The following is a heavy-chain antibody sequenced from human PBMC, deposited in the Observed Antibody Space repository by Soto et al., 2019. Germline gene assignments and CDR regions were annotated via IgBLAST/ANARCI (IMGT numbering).Heavy chain of an antibody. V-gene: IGHV3-74*03. CDR3: AREGALGLDV. J-gene: IGHJ6*02. CDR1: GFIFSSFW. CDR2: INGDGASL. Sequence: EVRLEEAGGGFVQPGGSLRVSCSGSGFIFSSFWMHWVRQGPGKGLEWVSSINGDGASLAYAESVKGRFSIYRDNVKNTLHLKMNSLGVDDTAVYFCAREGALGLDVWGLGTTVTVSS.